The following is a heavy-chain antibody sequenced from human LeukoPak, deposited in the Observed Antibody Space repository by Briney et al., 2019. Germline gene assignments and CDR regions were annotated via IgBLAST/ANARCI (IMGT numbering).Heavy chain of an antibody. V-gene: IGHV1-46*01. J-gene: IGHJ4*02. CDR2: INPSGGST. Sequence: GASVKVSCKASGYTFTSYYMHWVRQAPGQGLEWMGIINPSGGSTSYAQKFQGRVTMTRDTSTSTVYMELRSLRSDDTAVYYCARDVGYCSSTSCSRGDYWGQGTLVTVSS. CDR3: ARDVGYCSSTSCSRGDY. D-gene: IGHD2-2*01. CDR1: GYTFTSYY.